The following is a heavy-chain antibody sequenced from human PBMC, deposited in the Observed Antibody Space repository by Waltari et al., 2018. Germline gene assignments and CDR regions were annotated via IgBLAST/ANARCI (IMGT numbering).Heavy chain of an antibody. CDR1: GFTFSSYA. CDR3: AKDLIGSSSLEYFQH. V-gene: IGHV3-23*01. Sequence: EVQLLESGGGLVQPGGSLRLSCAASGFTFSSYAMSWVRQAPGKGLEGVSAISGSGGSTYYADAVKGRFTSSRDNSKNTLYLQMNSLRAEDTAVYYCAKDLIGSSSLEYFQHWGQGTLVTVSS. CDR2: ISGSGGST. J-gene: IGHJ1*01. D-gene: IGHD6-6*01.